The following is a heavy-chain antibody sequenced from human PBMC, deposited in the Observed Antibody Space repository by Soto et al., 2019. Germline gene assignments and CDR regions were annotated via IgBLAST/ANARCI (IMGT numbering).Heavy chain of an antibody. Sequence: GGSLRLSCAASGFTFSSYAMSWVRQAPGKGLEWVSAISSSGDGTYYADSVKGHFTISRDNSKNTLYLQMSILRVEDTAVYYCARESTTNCCYVDYWGQGTLVTVSS. D-gene: IGHD2-2*01. V-gene: IGHV3-23*01. CDR2: ISSSGDGT. CDR3: ARESTTNCCYVDY. J-gene: IGHJ4*02. CDR1: GFTFSSYA.